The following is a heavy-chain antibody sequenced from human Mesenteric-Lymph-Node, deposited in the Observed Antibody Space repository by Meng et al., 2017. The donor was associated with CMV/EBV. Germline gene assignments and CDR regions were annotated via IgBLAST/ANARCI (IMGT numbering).Heavy chain of an antibody. J-gene: IGHJ4*02. CDR3: VKEISGIRDY. CDR2: IQFDGSDI. D-gene: IGHD3-3*02. Sequence: GGSLRLSCAASGFTFSSRGMHWVRQAPGKGLEWVAFIQFDGSDINYGDSVKGRFTISRDNSKNTLYLQMNSLRTEDTALYYCVKEISGIRDYWGQGTLVTVSS. CDR1: GFTFSSRG. V-gene: IGHV3-30*02.